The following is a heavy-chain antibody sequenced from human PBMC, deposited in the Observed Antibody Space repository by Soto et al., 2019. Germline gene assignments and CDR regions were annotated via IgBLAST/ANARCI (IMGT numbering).Heavy chain of an antibody. V-gene: IGHV4-30-4*01. CDR1: VGSISIGDYY. J-gene: IGHJ6*01. CDR3: ASFVYDFWSGYRPYYYGMDV. CDR2: IYYSGST. D-gene: IGHD3-3*01. Sequence: SETLCLTCTFSVGSISIGDYYWSWIRQPPGKGLEWIGYIYYSGSTYYNPSLKSRVTISVDTSKNQFSLKLSSVTAADTAVYYCASFVYDFWSGYRPYYYGMDVWGQGTTVTVSS.